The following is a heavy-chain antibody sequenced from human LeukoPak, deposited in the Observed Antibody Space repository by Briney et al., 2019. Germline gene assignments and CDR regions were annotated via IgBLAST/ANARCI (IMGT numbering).Heavy chain of an antibody. CDR2: IRSNTNNYAT. J-gene: IGHJ5*01. CDR3: TRHADFWTGYYTGTYWFDS. V-gene: IGHV3-73*01. Sequence: GGSLRLSCAASGFTFSGSTMHWVRQASGKGLEWVGRIRSNTNNYATAYAASVRGRFTISRDDSKNTAYLQMHSLKIEDTAVYYCTRHADFWTGYYTGTYWFDSWGQGTLVTVSS. CDR1: GFTFSGST. D-gene: IGHD3/OR15-3a*01.